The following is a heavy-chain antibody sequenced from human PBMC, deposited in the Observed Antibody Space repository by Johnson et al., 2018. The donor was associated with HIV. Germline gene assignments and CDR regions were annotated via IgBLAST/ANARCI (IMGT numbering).Heavy chain of an antibody. D-gene: IGHD1-14*01. CDR3: ARTPSLPGAFDI. CDR2: ISGSGGST. CDR1: GFTFSSYA. V-gene: IGHV3-23*04. Sequence: EVQLVESGGGLVQPGGSLRLSCAASGFTFSSYAMSWVRQAPGKGLEWVSAISGSGGSTHYADSVKGRFTISRDNSKNSLYLQMNSLRAEDTAVYYCARTPSLPGAFDIWGQGTMVTVSS. J-gene: IGHJ3*02.